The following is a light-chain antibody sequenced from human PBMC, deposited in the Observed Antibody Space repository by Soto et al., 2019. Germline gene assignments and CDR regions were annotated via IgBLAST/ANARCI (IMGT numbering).Light chain of an antibody. J-gene: IGKJ1*01. CDR2: KAS. CDR1: HNISSG. V-gene: IGKV1-5*03. CDR3: QHYNSYWT. Sequence: DIQMTQSPSTLSASVGDRGTISCRGSHNISSGLAWNQQKPGKAPKLLIYKASSLESGFPSRFSGSGSATEFTLTISSLQPDDFATYYCQHYNSYWTCGQGTKVDIK.